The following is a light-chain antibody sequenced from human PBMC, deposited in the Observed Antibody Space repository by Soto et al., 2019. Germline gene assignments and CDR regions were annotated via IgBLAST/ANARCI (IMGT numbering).Light chain of an antibody. J-gene: IGKJ1*01. CDR2: GAS. CDR3: QQYNNWPSWT. V-gene: IGKV3-15*01. Sequence: EIVMTQSPATLSVSPGERATLSCRASQSVSSNLAWYQQKPGQAPRLLIYGASTRATGIPARFSGSGSGTEFTLSISSLQSEDFAVYYWQQYNNWPSWTFGQGTKVDI. CDR1: QSVSSN.